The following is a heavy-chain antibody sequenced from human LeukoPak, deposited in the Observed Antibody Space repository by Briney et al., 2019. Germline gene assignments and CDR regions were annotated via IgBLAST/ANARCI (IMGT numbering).Heavy chain of an antibody. CDR2: LNEDGRTT. V-gene: IGHV3-74*01. J-gene: IGHJ1*01. CDR3: ARDLGGRAGS. D-gene: IGHD1-26*01. CDR1: GFAFSRYW. Sequence: PGGSLRLSCEASGFAFSRYWMHWVRQVPGKGLEWVSRLNEDGRTTTYADSVQGRVAISRDNKKNTLYLVMYSLRVDDTALYFCARDLGGRAGSWGQGTLVTVSS.